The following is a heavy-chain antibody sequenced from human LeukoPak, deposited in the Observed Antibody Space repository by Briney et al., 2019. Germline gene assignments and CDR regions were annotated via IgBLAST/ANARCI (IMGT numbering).Heavy chain of an antibody. CDR3: AREIGPRQLHLWGSAFDY. Sequence: ASVKASCKASGYTFTSYGISWVRQAPGQGLEWMGWISAYNGNTNYAQKLQGRVTMTTDTSTSTAYMELRSLRSEDTAVYYCAREIGPRQLHLWGSAFDYWGQGTLVTVSS. CDR1: GYTFTSYG. D-gene: IGHD5-18*01. V-gene: IGHV1-18*01. J-gene: IGHJ4*02. CDR2: ISAYNGNT.